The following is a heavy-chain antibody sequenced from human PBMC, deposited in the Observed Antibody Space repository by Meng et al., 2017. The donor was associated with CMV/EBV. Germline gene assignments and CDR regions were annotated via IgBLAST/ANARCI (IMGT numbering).Heavy chain of an antibody. V-gene: IGHV4-61*01. CDR1: GYVGIGRSY. Sequence: GYVGIGRSYWSWIRQHPGKGLEWIVYIYYSGSTTYNPSLKSRVTISVDTSKNQFSLKLSRLRSDDTAVYYCARSDKRPYSNYEWFDPWGQGTLVTVSS. D-gene: IGHD4-11*01. CDR2: IYYSGST. CDR3: ARSDKRPYSNYEWFDP. J-gene: IGHJ5*02.